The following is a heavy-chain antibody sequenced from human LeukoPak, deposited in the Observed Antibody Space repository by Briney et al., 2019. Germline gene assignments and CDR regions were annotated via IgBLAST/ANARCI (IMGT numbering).Heavy chain of an antibody. Sequence: PSETLSLTCTVTGGSSSSSRYYWGWIRQPPGKGLEWIGSIYYSGSTYYNPSLKSRVTISVDTSKNQFSLKLSSVTAADTAVYYCARHPYQLLWLSWFDPWGQGTLVTVSS. V-gene: IGHV4-39*01. CDR1: GGSSSSSRYY. J-gene: IGHJ5*02. CDR3: ARHPYQLLWLSWFDP. D-gene: IGHD2-2*01. CDR2: IYYSGST.